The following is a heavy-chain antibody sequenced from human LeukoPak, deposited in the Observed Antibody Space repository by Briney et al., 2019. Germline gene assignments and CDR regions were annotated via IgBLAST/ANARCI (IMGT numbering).Heavy chain of an antibody. D-gene: IGHD5-24*01. CDR2: IYHSGST. CDR1: GGSISSSNW. Sequence: SETLSLTCAVSGGSISSSNWWSWVRQPPGKGLEWIGEIYHSGSTNYNPSLKSRVTISVDKSKNQFSLKLSSVTAADTAVYYCASGSMTPFRWYFDNWGQGTLVTVSS. V-gene: IGHV4-4*02. J-gene: IGHJ4*02. CDR3: ASGSMTPFRWYFDN.